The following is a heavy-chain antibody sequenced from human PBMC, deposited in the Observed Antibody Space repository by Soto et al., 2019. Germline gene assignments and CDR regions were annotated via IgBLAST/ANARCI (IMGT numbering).Heavy chain of an antibody. CDR3: AKDFQGFFSGWGPRRAPASLAY. CDR1: GFTFSSYA. V-gene: IGHV3-23*01. J-gene: IGHJ4*02. D-gene: IGHD3-16*01. Sequence: EVQLLESGGGLVQPGGSLRLSCAASGFTFSSYAMSWVRQAPGKGLEWVSAISGSGGSTYYADSVKGRFTISRDNSKKWLYLKMKGLTAGAGAVYHGAKDFQGFFSGWGPRRAPASLAYGGRGPVVTVS. CDR2: ISGSGGST.